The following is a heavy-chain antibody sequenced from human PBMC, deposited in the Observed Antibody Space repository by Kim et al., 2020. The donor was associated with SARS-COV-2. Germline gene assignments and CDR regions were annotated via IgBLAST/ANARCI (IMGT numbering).Heavy chain of an antibody. CDR3: GKADCSSSSCYTVDH. D-gene: IGHD2-2*02. Sequence: ADSGKGRFTITRDNSKNTLYLQMSSLRAEDTAVYYCGKADCSSSSCYTVDHWGQGTLVTVSS. J-gene: IGHJ4*02. V-gene: IGHV3-23*01.